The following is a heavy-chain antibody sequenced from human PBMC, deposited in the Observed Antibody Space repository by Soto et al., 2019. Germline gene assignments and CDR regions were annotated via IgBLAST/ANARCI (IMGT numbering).Heavy chain of an antibody. CDR3: ARDGGFCGADCPGSYFDS. J-gene: IGHJ4*02. CDR2: IYYSGST. D-gene: IGHD2-21*02. Sequence: SETLSLTCTVSGGSISSGDYYWSWIRQPPGKGLEWIGYIYYSGSTYYNPSLKSRVTISVDTSKNQFSLKLTSVTAADTAVYYCARDGGFCGADCPGSYFDSWGLGTLVTVSS. CDR1: GGSISSGDYY. V-gene: IGHV4-30-4*01.